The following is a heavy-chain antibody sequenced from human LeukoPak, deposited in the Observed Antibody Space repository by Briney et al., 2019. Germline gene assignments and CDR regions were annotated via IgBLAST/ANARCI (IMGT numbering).Heavy chain of an antibody. CDR2: IYSGGST. D-gene: IGHD3-22*01. CDR3: AGSSGYYGPDAFDI. CDR1: GFTVSSNY. J-gene: IGHJ3*02. V-gene: IGHV3-53*01. Sequence: PGGSLRLSCAASGFTVSSNYMSWVRQAPGKGLEWVSVIYSGGSTYYADSVKGRFTISRDNSKNTLYLQMNSLRAEDTAVYYCAGSSGYYGPDAFDIWGQGTMVTVSS.